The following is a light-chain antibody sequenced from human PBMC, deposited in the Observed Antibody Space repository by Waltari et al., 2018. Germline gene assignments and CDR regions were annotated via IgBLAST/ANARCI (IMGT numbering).Light chain of an antibody. J-gene: IGLJ2*01. CDR3: NSRDNNNNRVL. CDR1: SLRSYS. V-gene: IGLV3-19*01. Sequence: SSELTQDPAVSVALGQTVRITCQGDSLRSYSASRYQQKPGQAPVLVIYGKRNRPSGIPDRFSGSSSGNTASLTITGAQAEDEADYYCNSRDNNNNRVLFGGGTKVTVL. CDR2: GKR.